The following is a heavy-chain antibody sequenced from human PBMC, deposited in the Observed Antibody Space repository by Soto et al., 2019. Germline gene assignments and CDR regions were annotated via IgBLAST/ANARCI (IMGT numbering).Heavy chain of an antibody. D-gene: IGHD3-3*01. CDR3: ARVDFWSGYYKKYYYYYMDV. J-gene: IGHJ6*03. CDR1: GYTFTSYG. V-gene: IGHV1-18*01. Sequence: QVQLVQSGAEVKKPGASVKVSCKASGYTFTSYGISWVRQAPGQGLEWMGWISAYNGNTNYAQKLQGRVTMTTDTSTSTADMELRSLRSDDTAVYYCARVDFWSGYYKKYYYYYMDVWGKGTTVTVSS. CDR2: ISAYNGNT.